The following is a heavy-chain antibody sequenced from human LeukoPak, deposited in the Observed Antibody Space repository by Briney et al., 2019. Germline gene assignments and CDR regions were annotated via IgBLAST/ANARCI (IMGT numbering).Heavy chain of an antibody. Sequence: SETLSLTCTVSGGSISSYYWSWIRQPPGKGLELIGYIYYSGSTNYNPSLKSRVTISVDTSKNQFSLKLSSVTAADTAVYYCARIRHSGIDYYYYGMDVWGQGTTVTVSS. CDR2: IYYSGST. J-gene: IGHJ6*02. V-gene: IGHV4-59*01. CDR3: ARIRHSGIDYYYYGMDV. D-gene: IGHD3-10*01. CDR1: GGSISSYY.